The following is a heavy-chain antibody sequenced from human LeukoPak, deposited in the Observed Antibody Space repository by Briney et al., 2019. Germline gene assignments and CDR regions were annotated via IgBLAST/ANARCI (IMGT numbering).Heavy chain of an antibody. CDR1: GFTFDDYA. Sequence: GRSLRLSCAASGFTFDDYAMHWVRQAPGKGLEWVSGISWNSGSIGYADSVKGRFTISRDNAKNSLYLQMNSLRAEDTAVYYCARGYIPDPVWGQGTTVTVSS. V-gene: IGHV3-9*01. CDR2: ISWNSGSI. J-gene: IGHJ6*02. D-gene: IGHD1-14*01. CDR3: ARGYIPDPV.